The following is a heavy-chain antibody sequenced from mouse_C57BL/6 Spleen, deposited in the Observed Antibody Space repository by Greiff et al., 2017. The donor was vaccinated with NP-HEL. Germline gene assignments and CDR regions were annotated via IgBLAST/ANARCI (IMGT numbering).Heavy chain of an antibody. CDR1: GYSITSGYY. J-gene: IGHJ3*01. Sequence: EVQLVESGPGLVKPSQSLSLTCSVTGYSITSGYYWNWIRQFPGNKLEWMGYISYDGSNNYNPSLKNRISITRDTSKNQFFLKLNSVTTEDTATYYCASDSNLFAYWGQGTLVTVSA. CDR3: ASDSNLFAY. V-gene: IGHV3-6*01. D-gene: IGHD2-5*01. CDR2: ISYDGSN.